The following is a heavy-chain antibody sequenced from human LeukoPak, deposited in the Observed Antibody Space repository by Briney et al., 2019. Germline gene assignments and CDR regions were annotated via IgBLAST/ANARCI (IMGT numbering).Heavy chain of an antibody. CDR3: STAGYNGGNPFEY. V-gene: IGHV4-34*03. J-gene: IGHJ4*02. CDR2: INHSGST. CDR1: GGSFSGYY. D-gene: IGHD4-23*01. Sequence: SSQTLSLACAVYGGSFSGYYWSWLRQPPGKGLEWVGAINHSGSTNYNPSLKRRVTISVDTSNNQFSLKLPSFARPPPALSSPSTAGYNGGNPFEYWGQGTLVTVSS.